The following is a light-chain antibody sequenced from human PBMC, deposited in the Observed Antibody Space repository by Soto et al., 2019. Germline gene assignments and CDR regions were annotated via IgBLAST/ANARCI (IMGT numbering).Light chain of an antibody. Sequence: EIVLTQSPGTLSLSPGERATLSCRASQSVSSSYLAWYQQKPGQAPGLLIYGASSRATGIPDRFSGSGSGTDFTLTISRLEPEDFAVYYCHQYGSSPWTFVQGTKVEIK. V-gene: IGKV3-20*01. CDR2: GAS. CDR1: QSVSSSY. J-gene: IGKJ1*01. CDR3: HQYGSSPWT.